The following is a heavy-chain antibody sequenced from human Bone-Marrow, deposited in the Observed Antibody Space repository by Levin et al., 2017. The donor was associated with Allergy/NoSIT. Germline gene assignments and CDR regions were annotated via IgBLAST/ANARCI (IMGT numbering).Heavy chain of an antibody. Sequence: SCAASGFTFSPYYMHWVRQAPGKGLAWVSNIHSDTTITNYADSVKGRFTISRDNAKNTLYLQMNSLRAEDTAVYYCVRGGCSSTSCLDYWGQGTLVTVSS. D-gene: IGHD2-2*01. V-gene: IGHV3-74*01. CDR3: VRGGCSSTSCLDY. J-gene: IGHJ4*02. CDR2: IHSDTTIT. CDR1: GFTFSPYY.